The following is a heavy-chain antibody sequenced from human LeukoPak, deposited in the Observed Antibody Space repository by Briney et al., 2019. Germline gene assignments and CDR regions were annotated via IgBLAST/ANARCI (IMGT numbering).Heavy chain of an antibody. CDR1: GFTFSSFA. D-gene: IGHD4-11*01. CDR3: ARGYSNWDY. J-gene: IGHJ4*02. CDR2: INHSGST. Sequence: GSLRLSCAASGFTFSSFAMSWVRQPPGKGLEWIGEINHSGSTNYNPSLKSRVTISVDTSKNQFSLKLSSVTAADTAVYYCARGYSNWDYWGQGTLVTVSS. V-gene: IGHV4-34*01.